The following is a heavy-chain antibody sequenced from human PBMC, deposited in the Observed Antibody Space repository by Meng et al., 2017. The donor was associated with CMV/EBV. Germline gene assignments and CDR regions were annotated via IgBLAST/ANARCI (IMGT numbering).Heavy chain of an antibody. V-gene: IGHV1-69*04. CDR1: SYA. D-gene: IGHD3-3*01. CDR2: IIPILGIA. J-gene: IGHJ5*02. CDR3: ARDQRVLRFLEWLTGGWFDP. Sequence: SYAISWVRQAPGQGLEWMGRIIPILGIANYAQKFQGRVTITADKSTSTAYMELSSLRSEDTAVYYCARDQRVLRFLEWLTGGWFDPWGQGTLVTVSS.